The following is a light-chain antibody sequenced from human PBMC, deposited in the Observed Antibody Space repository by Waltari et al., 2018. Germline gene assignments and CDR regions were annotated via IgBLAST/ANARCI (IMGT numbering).Light chain of an antibody. V-gene: IGKV1-39*01. Sequence: DIQMTQSPSSLSASVGDRVTITCRASQSIATSLNWYQHRAGKAPRLLIYAASSLQGGVSSRFSGSGSGTYFTLTIDSLQPEDVATYYCQQSYSTPSFTFGPGTKVDI. CDR3: QQSYSTPSFT. J-gene: IGKJ3*01. CDR1: QSIATS. CDR2: AAS.